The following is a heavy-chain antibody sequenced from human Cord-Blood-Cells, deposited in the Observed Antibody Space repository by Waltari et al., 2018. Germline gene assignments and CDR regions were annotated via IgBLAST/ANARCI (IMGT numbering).Heavy chain of an antibody. CDR3: ARGIAVAGTGAYWFDP. V-gene: IGHV4-34*01. CDR2: INHSGST. D-gene: IGHD6-19*01. Sequence: QVQLQQWGAGLLKPSETLSLTCAVYGGSFSGYYWSWLRQPPGTGREWIGEINHSGSTNYNPSLKSRVTISVDTSKNQFSLKLSSVTAADTAVYYCARGIAVAGTGAYWFDPWGQGTLVTVSS. CDR1: GGSFSGYY. J-gene: IGHJ5*02.